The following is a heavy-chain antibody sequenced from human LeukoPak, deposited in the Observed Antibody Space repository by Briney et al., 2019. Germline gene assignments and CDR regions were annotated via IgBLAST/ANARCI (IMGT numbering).Heavy chain of an antibody. CDR3: ARGFWGSSYNWFDP. CDR1: EFTFSSYS. Sequence: GGSLRLSCAASEFTFSSYSMNWVRQAPGKGLEWVSYISSSGSTIYYADSVKGRFTISRDNAKNSLYLQMNSLRAKDTAVYYCARGFWGSSYNWFDPWGQGTLVTVSS. CDR2: ISSSGSTI. D-gene: IGHD5-18*01. V-gene: IGHV3-48*04. J-gene: IGHJ5*02.